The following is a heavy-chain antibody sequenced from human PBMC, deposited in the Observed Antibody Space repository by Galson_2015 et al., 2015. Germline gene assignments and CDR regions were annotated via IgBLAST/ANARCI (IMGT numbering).Heavy chain of an antibody. CDR3: ARRAYRGIAVAVTFDY. V-gene: IGHV5-51*03. CDR1: GYSFTSYW. CDR2: IYPGDSDT. J-gene: IGHJ4*02. Sequence: QSGAEVKKPGESLKISCKGSGYSFTSYWIGWVRQMPGKGLEWMGIIYPGDSDTRYSPSFQGQVTISADKSISTAYLQWSSLKASDTAMYYCARRAYRGIAVAVTFDYWGQGTLVTVSS. D-gene: IGHD6-19*01.